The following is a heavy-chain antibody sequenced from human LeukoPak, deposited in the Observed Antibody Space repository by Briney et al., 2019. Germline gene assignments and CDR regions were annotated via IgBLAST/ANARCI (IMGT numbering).Heavy chain of an antibody. J-gene: IGHJ4*02. V-gene: IGHV3-21*01. Sequence: GGSLRLSCAASGFTFSSYSMNWVRQAPGKGLEWVSSISSSSSYIYYADSVKGRFTISGDNAKNSLYLQMNSLIAEDTAVYYCARERGGYSSGWSSYYFDYWGQGTLVTVSS. CDR2: ISSSSSYI. CDR3: ARERGGYSSGWSSYYFDY. CDR1: GFTFSSYS. D-gene: IGHD6-19*01.